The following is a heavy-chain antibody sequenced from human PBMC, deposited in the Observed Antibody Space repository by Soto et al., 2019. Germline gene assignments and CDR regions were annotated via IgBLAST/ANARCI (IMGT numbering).Heavy chain of an antibody. J-gene: IGHJ4*02. V-gene: IGHV4-31*03. Sequence: SETLSLTCTVSGGSISSGGYYWSWIRQHPGKGLEWIGYIYYSGSTYYNPSLKSRVTISVDTSKNQFSLKLSSVTAADTAVYYCARAYYYDSSGYPFDYWGQGTLVTVSS. D-gene: IGHD3-22*01. CDR1: GGSISSGGYY. CDR3: ARAYYYDSSGYPFDY. CDR2: IYYSGST.